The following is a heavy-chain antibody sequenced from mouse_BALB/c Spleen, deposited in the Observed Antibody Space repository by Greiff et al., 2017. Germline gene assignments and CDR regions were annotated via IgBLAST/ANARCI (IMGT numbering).Heavy chain of an antibody. D-gene: IGHD4-1*01. J-gene: IGHJ4*01. V-gene: IGHV5-2*03. Sequence: DVMLVESGGGLVQPGESLKLSCESNEYEFPSHDMSWVRKTPEKRLELVAAINSDGGSTYYPDSVKGRFTISRDNAKNNLYLQMSSLKSEDTAMYYCAREAGTGAMDYWGQGTSVTVSS. CDR2: INSDGGST. CDR1: EYEFPSHD. CDR3: AREAGTGAMDY.